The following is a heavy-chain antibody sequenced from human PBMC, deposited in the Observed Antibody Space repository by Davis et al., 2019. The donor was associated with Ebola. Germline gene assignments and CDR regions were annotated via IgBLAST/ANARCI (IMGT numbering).Heavy chain of an antibody. CDR1: GFTFSSYW. V-gene: IGHV3-74*01. CDR2: INSDGSST. Sequence: PGGSLRLSCAASGFTFSSYWMHWVRQAPGKGLVWVSRINSDGSSTSYADSVKGRFTISRDNAKNTLYLQMNSLRAEDTAVYYCARELVEGGGLIYYYYGMDVWGQGTTVTVSS. D-gene: IGHD2-15*01. J-gene: IGHJ6*02. CDR3: ARELVEGGGLIYYYYGMDV.